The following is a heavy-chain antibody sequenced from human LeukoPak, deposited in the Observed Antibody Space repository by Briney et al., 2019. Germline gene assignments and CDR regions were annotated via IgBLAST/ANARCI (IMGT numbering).Heavy chain of an antibody. CDR3: ARDRGNSTVDY. V-gene: IGHV3-7*01. D-gene: IGHD4-23*01. CDR2: IKEDGSEI. Sequence: PGGSLRLSCAASAFTFSNYWMSWVRQAPGKGLEWVANIKEDGSEINYVDSVKGRFTICRDNAKNLLYLQMNSLRADDTAVYYCARDRGNSTVDYWGAGKLVTASS. CDR1: AFTFSNYW. J-gene: IGHJ4*02.